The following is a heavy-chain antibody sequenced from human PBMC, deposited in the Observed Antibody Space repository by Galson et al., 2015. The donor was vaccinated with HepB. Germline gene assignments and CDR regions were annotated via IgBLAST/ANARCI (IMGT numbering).Heavy chain of an antibody. CDR1: GFMFSSYW. CDR3: ARVADADYGDHSHFDS. D-gene: IGHD4-17*01. V-gene: IGHV3-7*01. CDR2: IKQDGSEK. Sequence: SLRLSCAASGFMFSSYWMTWVRQAPGKGLEWVANIKQDGSEKYYVDSVKGRFSIYRDNDKNSLFLQMNSLRAEDTAVYYCARVADADYGDHSHFDSWGQGTLATVSS. J-gene: IGHJ4*02.